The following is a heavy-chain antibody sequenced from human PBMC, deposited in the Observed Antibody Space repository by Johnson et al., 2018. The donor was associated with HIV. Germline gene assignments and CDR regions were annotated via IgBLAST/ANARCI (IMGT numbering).Heavy chain of an antibody. J-gene: IGHJ3*02. Sequence: VQLVESGGGLVQPGGSLRLSCAASGFTVSTNYMSWVRQAPGKGLEWVSVIYGGGSTYYADSVKGRFSISRDNSKNTLYLQMNTLRADDTAVYYCARVAADSSGYYRDAFDMWGQGTLVTVSS. CDR1: GFTVSTNY. D-gene: IGHD3-22*01. CDR2: IYGGGST. CDR3: ARVAADSSGYYRDAFDM. V-gene: IGHV3-53*01.